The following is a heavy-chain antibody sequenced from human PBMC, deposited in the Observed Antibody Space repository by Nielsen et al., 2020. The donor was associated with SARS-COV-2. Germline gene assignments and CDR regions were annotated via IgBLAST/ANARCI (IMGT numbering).Heavy chain of an antibody. J-gene: IGHJ4*02. V-gene: IGHV4-31*03. CDR2: IYYSGST. Sequence: SETLSLTCTVSGGSISSGGYYWSWIRQHPGKGLEWIGYIYYSGSTYYNPSLKSRVTISVDTSKNQFSLKLSSVTAADTAVYYCAREAAFNSEWPPQSYFDYWGQGTLVTVSS. D-gene: IGHD3-3*01. CDR1: GGSISSGGYY. CDR3: AREAAFNSEWPPQSYFDY.